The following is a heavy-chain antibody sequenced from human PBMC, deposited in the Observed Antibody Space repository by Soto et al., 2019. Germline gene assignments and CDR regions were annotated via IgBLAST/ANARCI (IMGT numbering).Heavy chain of an antibody. D-gene: IGHD3-10*01. CDR2: INPNSGGT. CDR3: AYSSVWFGESYAFDI. J-gene: IGHJ3*02. V-gene: IGHV1-2*04. Sequence: ASVKVSCKAPGYTFTGYYMHWVRQAPGQGLEWMGWINPNSGGTNYAQKFQGWVTMTRDTSISTAYMELSRLRSDDTAVYYCAYSSVWFGESYAFDIWGQGTMVTVSS. CDR1: GYTFTGYY.